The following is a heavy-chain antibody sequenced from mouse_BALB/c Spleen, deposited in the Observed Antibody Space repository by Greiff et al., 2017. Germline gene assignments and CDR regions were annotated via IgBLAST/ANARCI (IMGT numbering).Heavy chain of an antibody. Sequence: EVQLQESGGGLVQPKGSLKLSCAASGFTFNTYAMNWVRQAPGKGLEWVARIRSKSNNYATYYADSVKDRFTISRDDSQSMLYLQMNNLKTEDTAMYYCVRNYGSAAWFAYWGQGTLVTVSA. CDR2: IRSKSNNYAT. D-gene: IGHD1-1*01. V-gene: IGHV10-1*02. J-gene: IGHJ3*01. CDR1: GFTFNTYA. CDR3: VRNYGSAAWFAY.